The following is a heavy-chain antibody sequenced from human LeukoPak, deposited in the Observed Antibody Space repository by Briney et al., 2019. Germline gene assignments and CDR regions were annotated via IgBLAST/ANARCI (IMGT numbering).Heavy chain of an antibody. Sequence: GASVKVSCKTSGYTFTSYGISWVRQAPGQGLEWMGWISAYNGNTNYAQKLQGRVTMTTDTSTSTAYMELRSLRSDDTAVYYCARGRDYYDSSGLYIYWGQGTLVTVSS. J-gene: IGHJ4*02. V-gene: IGHV1-18*01. D-gene: IGHD3-22*01. CDR2: ISAYNGNT. CDR3: ARGRDYYDSSGLYIY. CDR1: GYTFTSYG.